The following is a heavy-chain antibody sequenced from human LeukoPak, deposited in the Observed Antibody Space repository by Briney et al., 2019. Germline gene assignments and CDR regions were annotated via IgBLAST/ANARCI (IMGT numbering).Heavy chain of an antibody. CDR2: INTSGST. D-gene: IGHD3-16*01. CDR1: GGSMSSNTYY. V-gene: IGHV4-61*02. J-gene: IGHJ6*03. CDR3: ARVGERFYYYLDV. Sequence: SETLSLTCTVSGGSMSSNTYYWSWIRQPAGKGLEWIGRINTSGSTNYNPSLKSRVTISVDTSKNQFSLKLSSVTAADTAVYYCARVGERFYYYLDVWGKGTTVTISS.